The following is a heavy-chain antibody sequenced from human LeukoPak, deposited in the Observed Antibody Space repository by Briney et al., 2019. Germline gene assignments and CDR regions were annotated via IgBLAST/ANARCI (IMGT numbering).Heavy chain of an antibody. CDR3: SANYCSGTNCYYY. D-gene: IGHD2-15*01. Sequence: GGSLRLSCAASGFTFSGSPMHWVRQASGKGLEWVGRIRSKTNSYATAYAASVKGRFTISRDDSKNTAYVQMNSLKTEDAAVYYCSANYCSGTNCYYYWGQGTLVTVSS. J-gene: IGHJ4*02. CDR2: IRSKTNSYAT. CDR1: GFTFSGSP. V-gene: IGHV3-73*01.